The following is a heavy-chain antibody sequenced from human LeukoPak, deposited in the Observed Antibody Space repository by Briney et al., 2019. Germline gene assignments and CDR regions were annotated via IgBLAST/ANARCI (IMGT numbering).Heavy chain of an antibody. D-gene: IGHD2-8*01. CDR1: GYTFTNYG. CDR2: ISAYNGNT. V-gene: IGHV1-18*01. CDR3: ARGPREVSAARGRYYYYYGMDV. Sequence: ASVKVSCKASGYTFTNYGISWVRQAPGQGLEWMGWISAYNGNTNYAQKLQGRVTMTTDTSTSTAYMELRSLRSDDTAVYYCARGPREVSAARGRYYYYYGMDVWGQGTTVTVSS. J-gene: IGHJ6*02.